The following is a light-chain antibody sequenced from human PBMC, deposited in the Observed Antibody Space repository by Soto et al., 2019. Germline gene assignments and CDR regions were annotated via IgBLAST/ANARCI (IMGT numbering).Light chain of an antibody. J-gene: IGKJ2*01. V-gene: IGKV1-5*03. CDR3: QQYSTSSPST. CDR2: KAS. CDR1: QTISSW. Sequence: DIQMTQSPSTLSASVGDRVTITCRASQTISSWLAWYQQKPGKASSLLIYKASILENGVPSRFRGSGSGTEFTLTISSLQPDDFATYYCQQYSTSSPSTFGQGTKLQI.